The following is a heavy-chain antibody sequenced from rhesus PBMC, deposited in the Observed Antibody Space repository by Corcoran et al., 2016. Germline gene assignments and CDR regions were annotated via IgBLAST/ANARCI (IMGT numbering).Heavy chain of an antibody. CDR1: GGSISSSNW. Sequence: QVQLQESGPGLVKPSETLSLTCAVSGGSISSSNWWSWIRQPPGKGLEWIGYISGSSGSTYYNPSLKSRVTISTDTAKNQFSLKLSSVTAADTAVYYCATHSGWFNYWGQGVLVTVSS. CDR3: ATHSGWFNY. CDR2: ISGSSGST. V-gene: IGHV4-65*01. D-gene: IGHD6-31*01. J-gene: IGHJ4*01.